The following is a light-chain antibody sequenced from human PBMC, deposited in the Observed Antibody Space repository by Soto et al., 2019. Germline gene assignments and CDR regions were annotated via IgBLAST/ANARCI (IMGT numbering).Light chain of an antibody. CDR2: GAS. V-gene: IGKV3-20*01. Sequence: EIVLAHSPGTLALSPPQTATLCCRASQRVDTSFLAWYLQKPGQAPRLLIYGASSRATGIPDRFSGSGSGTDFILTISRLEPDDFAVYYCQQYGSSPETFGQGTKVDIK. J-gene: IGKJ1*01. CDR3: QQYGSSPET. CDR1: QRVDTSF.